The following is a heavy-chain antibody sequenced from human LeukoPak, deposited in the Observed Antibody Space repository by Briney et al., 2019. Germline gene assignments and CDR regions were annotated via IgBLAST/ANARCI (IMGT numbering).Heavy chain of an antibody. D-gene: IGHD5-18*01. J-gene: IGHJ4*02. V-gene: IGHV3-21*01. Sequence: GGSLRLSCAASGFTSSSYSMNWVRQAPGKGLEWVSSISSSSSYIYYADSVKGRFTISRDNAKNSLYLQMNSLRAEDTAVYYCARDLGYSYGYDYWGQGTLVTVSS. CDR3: ARDLGYSYGYDY. CDR2: ISSSSSYI. CDR1: GFTSSSYS.